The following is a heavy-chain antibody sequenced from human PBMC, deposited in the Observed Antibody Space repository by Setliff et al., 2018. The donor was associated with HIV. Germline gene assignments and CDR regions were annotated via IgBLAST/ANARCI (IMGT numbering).Heavy chain of an antibody. CDR1: GDSISSSRSF. V-gene: IGHV4-39*07. CDR2: IYFSGCV. J-gene: IGHJ4*02. CDR3: ARVSSVIELQGGDYFDS. D-gene: IGHD1-7*01. Sequence: SETLSLTCTVSGDSISSSRSFWGWIRQSPGKGLEWIGSIYFSGCVFYNPSLNSRVIISIDTSRNQFSLKLSSVTGADTAVYYCARVSSVIELQGGDYFDSWGQGLLVTVSS.